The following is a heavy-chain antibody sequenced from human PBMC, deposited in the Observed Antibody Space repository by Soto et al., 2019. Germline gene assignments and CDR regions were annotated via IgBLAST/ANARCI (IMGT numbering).Heavy chain of an antibody. V-gene: IGHV4-34*01. D-gene: IGHD3-3*01. CDR1: GGSFSGHY. Sequence: LSETLSLTCAVYGGSFSGHYWSWIRQPPGKGLEWIGEINHSGSTNYNPSLKSRVTISVDTSKNQFSLKLSSVTAADTAVYYCARVRRITIFGVVISGPIFDYWGQGTLVTVSS. CDR3: ARVRRITIFGVVISGPIFDY. CDR2: INHSGST. J-gene: IGHJ4*02.